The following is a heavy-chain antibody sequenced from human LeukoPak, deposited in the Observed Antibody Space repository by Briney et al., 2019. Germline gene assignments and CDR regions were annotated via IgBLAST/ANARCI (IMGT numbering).Heavy chain of an antibody. CDR3: ARNIAVAVQGGAFDI. CDR2: IYPGDSDT. D-gene: IGHD6-19*01. V-gene: IGHV5-51*01. J-gene: IGHJ3*02. CDR1: GYSFTSYW. Sequence: GESLKISCKGSGYSFTSYWIGWVRQMPGKGLEWMGIIYPGDSDTRYSPSFQGQVTISADKSISTAYLQWSSLKASDTAMYYCARNIAVAVQGGAFDIWGQGTMVTVSS.